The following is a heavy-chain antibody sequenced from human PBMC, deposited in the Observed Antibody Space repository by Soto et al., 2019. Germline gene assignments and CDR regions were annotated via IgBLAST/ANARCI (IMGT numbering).Heavy chain of an antibody. CDR2: INPNSGGT. Sequence: ASVKVSCKASGYTFTGYYMHWVRQAPGQGLEWMGWINPNSGGTNYAQKFQGWVTMTRDTSISTAYMELSRLRSDDTAVYYCARDLEGIAAAGTWNWFDPWGQGTLVTVSS. CDR1: GYTFTGYY. V-gene: IGHV1-2*04. CDR3: ARDLEGIAAAGTWNWFDP. J-gene: IGHJ5*02. D-gene: IGHD6-13*01.